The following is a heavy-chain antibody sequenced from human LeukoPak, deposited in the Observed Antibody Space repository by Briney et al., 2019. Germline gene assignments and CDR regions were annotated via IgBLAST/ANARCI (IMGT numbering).Heavy chain of an antibody. J-gene: IGHJ4*02. CDR2: ISAYNGNT. CDR1: GGTFSSYA. D-gene: IGHD5-24*01. CDR3: ARVTWLQPPGY. V-gene: IGHV1-18*01. Sequence: GSSVKVSCKASGGTFSSYAISWVRQAPGQGLEWMGWISAYNGNTNYAQKLQGRVTMTTDTSTSTAYMELRSLRSDDTAVYYCARVTWLQPPGYWGQGTLVTVSS.